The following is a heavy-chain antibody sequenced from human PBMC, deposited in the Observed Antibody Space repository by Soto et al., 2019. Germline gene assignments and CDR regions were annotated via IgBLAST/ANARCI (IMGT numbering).Heavy chain of an antibody. CDR1: GGSISTYY. J-gene: IGHJ4*02. CDR3: ARGGHDFWSGPFDY. CDR2: IDTSGST. Sequence: ETLSLTCTVSGGSISTYYCNWIRQSAGKGLEWIGRIDTSGSTNYNPSLKSRVTMSVDTSKEQFSLKLSSVTAADTAVYYCARGGHDFWSGPFDYWGQGALVTVSS. V-gene: IGHV4-4*07. D-gene: IGHD3-3*01.